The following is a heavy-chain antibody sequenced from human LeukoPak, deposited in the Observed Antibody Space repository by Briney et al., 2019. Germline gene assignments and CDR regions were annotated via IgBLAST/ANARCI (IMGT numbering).Heavy chain of an antibody. V-gene: IGHV3-48*01. Sequence: GGSLRLSCAASGFTFSSYSINWVRQAPGKGLEWVSYITRSSDVIYYADSVKGRFTVSRDNAKNSLFLQMNSLRAEDMAVYYCARVSLYHYYMDVWGKGTAVTVSS. CDR3: ARVSLYHYYMDV. J-gene: IGHJ6*03. CDR1: GFTFSSYS. CDR2: ITRSSDVI.